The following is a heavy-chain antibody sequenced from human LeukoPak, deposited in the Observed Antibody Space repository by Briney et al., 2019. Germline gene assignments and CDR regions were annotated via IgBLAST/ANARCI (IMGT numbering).Heavy chain of an antibody. J-gene: IGHJ1*01. CDR1: GGSISSYY. CDR2: IYTSGST. D-gene: IGHD3-22*01. V-gene: IGHV4-4*07. CDR3: ARSSRTPHYYDSSGYYRAEYFQH. Sequence: KSSETLSLTCTVSGGSISSYYWSWIRQPAGKGLEWIGRIYTSGSTNYNPSLKSRVTMSVDTSKNQFSLKLSSVTAADTAVYYCARSSRTPHYYDSSGYYRAEYFQHWGQGTLVTVSS.